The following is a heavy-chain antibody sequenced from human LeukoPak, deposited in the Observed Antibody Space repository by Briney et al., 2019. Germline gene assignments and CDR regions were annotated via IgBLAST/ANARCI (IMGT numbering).Heavy chain of an antibody. CDR2: ISYDGSNK. D-gene: IGHD6-19*01. Sequence: GGSLRLSCAASGFTFSSYGMHWVRQAPGKGLEWVAVISYDGSNKYYADSVKGRFTISRDISKNTLYLQMNSLRPEDTAVYYCAKKIEAVARQGFFDYWGQGTLVTVSS. V-gene: IGHV3-30*18. J-gene: IGHJ4*02. CDR1: GFTFSSYG. CDR3: AKKIEAVARQGFFDY.